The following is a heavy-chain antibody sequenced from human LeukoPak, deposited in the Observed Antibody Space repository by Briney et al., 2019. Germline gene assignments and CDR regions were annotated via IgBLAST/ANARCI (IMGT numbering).Heavy chain of an antibody. J-gene: IGHJ6*02. D-gene: IGHD2-2*02. CDR1: GFTFSSYA. CDR3: AKVGCSSTSCYTGHYYYGMDV. V-gene: IGHV3-23*01. CDR2: ISGSGGST. Sequence: PGGSLRLSCAASGFTFSSYAMSWVRQAPGKGLEWVSAISGSGGSTYYADSVKGRFTISRDNSKNTLYLQMNSLGAEDTAVYYCAKVGCSSTSCYTGHYYYGMDVWGQGTTVTVSS.